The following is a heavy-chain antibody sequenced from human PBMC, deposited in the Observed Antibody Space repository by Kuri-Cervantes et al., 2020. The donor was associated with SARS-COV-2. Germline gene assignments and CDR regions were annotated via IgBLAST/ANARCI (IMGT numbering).Heavy chain of an antibody. V-gene: IGHV4-59*11. Sequence: SETLSLTCTVSGDSISSHYWSWIRQPPGKGLEWIGYVYSSGSTNYSPSLKSRVTMSVDTSKNQFSLKLTSVTAADTAVYYCTRAGYDNSGYYYSFDFWGQGTLVTVSS. CDR1: GDSISSHY. J-gene: IGHJ4*02. CDR2: VYSSGST. D-gene: IGHD3-22*01. CDR3: TRAGYDNSGYYYSFDF.